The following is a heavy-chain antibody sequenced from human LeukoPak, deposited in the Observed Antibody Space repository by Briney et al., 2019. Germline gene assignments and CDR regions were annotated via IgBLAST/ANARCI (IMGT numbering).Heavy chain of an antibody. D-gene: IGHD2-2*01. Sequence: PGGSLRLSCAASGFTFSSYWMHWVRQAPGKGLVWVSRINSDGSSTSYADSVKGRFTISRDNSKNTLYLQMNSLRAEDTAVYYCARVSPPGLGYQLPTPGYFDLWGRGTLVTVSS. CDR3: ARVSPPGLGYQLPTPGYFDL. J-gene: IGHJ2*01. V-gene: IGHV3-74*01. CDR2: INSDGSST. CDR1: GFTFSSYW.